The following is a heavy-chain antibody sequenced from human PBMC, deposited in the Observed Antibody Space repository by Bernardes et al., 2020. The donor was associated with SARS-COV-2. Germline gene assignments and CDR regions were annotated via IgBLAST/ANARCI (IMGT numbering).Heavy chain of an antibody. V-gene: IGHV3-7*01. CDR2: INQDGREK. D-gene: IGHD3-10*01. Sequence: GGSLRLSCAASKFTFSGYWMSWVRQAPGKGLEWVANINQDGREKYYVDSVQGRFTISRDNAKNSLDLQMNRLRVEDTAVYYCSRENHYSGSGDSFDMWGQGTMVTVSS. CDR3: SRENHYSGSGDSFDM. CDR1: KFTFSGYW. J-gene: IGHJ3*02.